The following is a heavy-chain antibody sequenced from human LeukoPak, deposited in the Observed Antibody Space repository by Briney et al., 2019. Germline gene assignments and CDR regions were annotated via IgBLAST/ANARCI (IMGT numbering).Heavy chain of an antibody. D-gene: IGHD3-3*01. Sequence: SETLSLTCTVSGYSISNGYYWGWIRQPPGKGLEWVGSIYHRGSTYYNPSLRSRVTISLDRSKKKFSRKLTSVTAADTAVYFCARGAEYYAIWRGYAGYSAYWGQGISVTVSS. CDR2: IYHRGST. CDR1: GYSISNGYY. V-gene: IGHV4-38-2*02. CDR3: ARGAEYYAIWRGYAGYSAY. J-gene: IGHJ4*02.